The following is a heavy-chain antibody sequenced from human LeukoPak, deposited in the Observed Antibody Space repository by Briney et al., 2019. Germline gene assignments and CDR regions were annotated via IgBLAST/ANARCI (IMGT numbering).Heavy chain of an antibody. Sequence: ASVKVSCKASGYAFNYYGINWVRQAPGQGLEWMGWISAYNGNTNYAQKLQGRVTMTTDTSTSTAYMELRSLRSDDTAVYYCARDSSLWGSYRYSPPSFDYWGQGTLVTVSS. V-gene: IGHV1-18*01. CDR3: ARDSSLWGSYRYSPPSFDY. D-gene: IGHD3-16*02. J-gene: IGHJ4*02. CDR1: GYAFNYYG. CDR2: ISAYNGNT.